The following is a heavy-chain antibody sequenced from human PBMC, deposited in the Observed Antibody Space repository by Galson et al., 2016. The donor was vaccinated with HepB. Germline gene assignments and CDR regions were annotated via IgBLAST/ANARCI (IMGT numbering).Heavy chain of an antibody. Sequence: SLSLSCAASGFTFNMYTMTWVRQAPGKGLEWVSSITPGSTYTHFADSVKGRFTISRDDAENSLYLHMNSLRAEDTALYYCARVVTPMAAANRGFGSWGQGTQVVVSS. D-gene: IGHD6-13*01. J-gene: IGHJ5*02. CDR2: ITPGSTYT. V-gene: IGHV3-21*01. CDR3: ARVVTPMAAANRGFGS. CDR1: GFTFNMYT.